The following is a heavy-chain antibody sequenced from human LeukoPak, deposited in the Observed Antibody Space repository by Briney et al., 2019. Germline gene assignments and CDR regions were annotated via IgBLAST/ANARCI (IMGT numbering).Heavy chain of an antibody. V-gene: IGHV3-30*04. CDR2: ISYDGSNK. D-gene: IGHD3-3*01. J-gene: IGHJ6*03. CDR1: GFTFSSYA. Sequence: GGSLRLSCAASGFTFSSYAMHWVRQAPGKGLEWVAVISYDGSNKYYADSVKGRFTISRDNSKNTLYLQMNSLRAEDTAVYYCARANYYDFWSGLFYYMDVWGKGTTVTVSS. CDR3: ARANYYDFWSGLFYYMDV.